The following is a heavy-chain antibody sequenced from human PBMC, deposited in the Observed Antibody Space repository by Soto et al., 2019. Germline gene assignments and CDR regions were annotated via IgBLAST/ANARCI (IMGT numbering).Heavy chain of an antibody. D-gene: IGHD2-2*03. CDR3: ARTGERWILGYYFDY. CDR1: GGSISSGGYY. Sequence: QVQLQESGPGLVKPSQTLSLTCTVSGGSISSGGYYWSWIRQHPGKGLEWIGYIYYSGSTYYNPSLKGQVTISVDTSKNQVSLKLSSVTAADTAVYYCARTGERWILGYYFDYWGQGTLVTVSS. V-gene: IGHV4-31*01. J-gene: IGHJ4*02. CDR2: IYYSGST.